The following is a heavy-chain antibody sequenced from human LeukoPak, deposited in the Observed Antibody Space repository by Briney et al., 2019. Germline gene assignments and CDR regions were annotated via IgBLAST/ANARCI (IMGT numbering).Heavy chain of an antibody. Sequence: GESLTISCPGSGSSFTSYWIGWVRPMPGKGLEWRGNIYPGDSETRYSPSFQGQVTISADKSNSTAYLQWSTLKASDSAMYYCARHGGSNWEICYWGQGTLVTGSS. J-gene: IGHJ4*02. CDR3: ARHGGSNWEICY. V-gene: IGHV5-51*01. CDR2: IYPGDSET. CDR1: GSSFTSYW. D-gene: IGHD6-13*01.